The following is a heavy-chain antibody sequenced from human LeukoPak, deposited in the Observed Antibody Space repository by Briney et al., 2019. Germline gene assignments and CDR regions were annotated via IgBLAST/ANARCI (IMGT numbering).Heavy chain of an antibody. CDR1: GFTFGTYF. J-gene: IGHJ4*02. V-gene: IGHV3-64D*09. CDR2: ISSNGGST. Sequence: GGSLRLSCSASGFTFGTYFMHWVRQAPGKGLEYVSAISSNGGSTYYADSVKGRFTISRDNSKNTLYLQMSSLRAEDTAVYHCVKDDSYYYDSSGYPHWGQGTLVTVSS. CDR3: VKDDSYYYDSSGYPH. D-gene: IGHD3-22*01.